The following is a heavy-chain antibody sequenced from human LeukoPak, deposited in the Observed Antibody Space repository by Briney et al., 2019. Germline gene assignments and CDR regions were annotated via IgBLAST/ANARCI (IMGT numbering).Heavy chain of an antibody. Sequence: PGGSLRLSCAASGFTFSSYAMSWVRQAPGKGLEWVSAISGSGGSTYYADSVKGRFTISRDNSKNTLYLQMNSLRAEDTAVYYCARSLVRGVMGSQNAFDIWGQGTMVTVSS. D-gene: IGHD3-10*01. CDR3: ARSLVRGVMGSQNAFDI. CDR1: GFTFSSYA. V-gene: IGHV3-23*01. J-gene: IGHJ3*02. CDR2: ISGSGGST.